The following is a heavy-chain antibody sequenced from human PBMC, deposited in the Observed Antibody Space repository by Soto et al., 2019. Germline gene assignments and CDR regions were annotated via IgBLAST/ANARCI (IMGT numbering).Heavy chain of an antibody. CDR1: GGSFSGPY. CDR3: ARMEGNRISFFAL. V-gene: IGHV4-59*11. CDR2: IHYSGIT. J-gene: IGHJ4*02. D-gene: IGHD1-1*01. Sequence: QVQLLESGPGLVKPSETLSLTCTVSGGSFSGPYWGWIRQPPGKGLEWIGYIHYSGITNYDPSLRSRVTISIGMSKHQFSLSLTSVTTADTAIYYCARMEGNRISFFALWGPGALVNVSS.